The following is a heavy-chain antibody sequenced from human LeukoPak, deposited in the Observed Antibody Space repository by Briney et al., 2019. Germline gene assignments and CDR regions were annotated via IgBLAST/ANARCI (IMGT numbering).Heavy chain of an antibody. CDR3: AKDCGSYYRTYDYFDY. CDR2: ISGSGGST. Sequence: GGSLRLSCAASGFTFSSYAMSWVRQAPGKGLEWVSAISGSGGSTYYADSVKGRFTISRDNSKNTLYLQMNSLRAEDTAVNYCAKDCGSYYRTYDYFDYWGQGTLVTVSS. D-gene: IGHD1-26*01. V-gene: IGHV3-23*01. CDR1: GFTFSSYA. J-gene: IGHJ4*02.